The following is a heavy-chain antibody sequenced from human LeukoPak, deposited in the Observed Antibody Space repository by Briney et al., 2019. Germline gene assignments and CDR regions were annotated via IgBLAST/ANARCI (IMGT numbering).Heavy chain of an antibody. CDR2: ISSSSSYI. Sequence: GGSLRLSCAASGFTFSSYSMNWVRQAPGKGLEWVSSISSSSSYIYYADSVKGRFTISRDNAKNSLYLQMNTLRAEDTAVYYCARDDIAAAFDYWGQGTLVTVSS. V-gene: IGHV3-21*01. J-gene: IGHJ4*02. CDR3: ARDDIAAAFDY. CDR1: GFTFSSYS. D-gene: IGHD6-13*01.